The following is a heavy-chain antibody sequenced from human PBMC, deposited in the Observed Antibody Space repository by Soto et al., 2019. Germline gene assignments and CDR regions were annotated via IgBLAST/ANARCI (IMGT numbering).Heavy chain of an antibody. J-gene: IGHJ6*02. CDR3: ASYREQLVLYGMDV. Sequence: QVQLVQSGAEVKKPGASVKVSCKASGYTFTSYVISWVRQAPGQGLEWMGWISAYNGNTNYAQKLQGRVTMTTDTSTSTAYMEVRSLGSDDTAVYYCASYREQLVLYGMDVWGQGTTVTVSS. D-gene: IGHD6-13*01. CDR1: GYTFTSYV. V-gene: IGHV1-18*01. CDR2: ISAYNGNT.